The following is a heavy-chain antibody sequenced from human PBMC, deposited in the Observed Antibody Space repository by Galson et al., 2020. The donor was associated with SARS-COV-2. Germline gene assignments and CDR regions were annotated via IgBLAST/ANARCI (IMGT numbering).Heavy chain of an antibody. D-gene: IGHD2-2*02. J-gene: IGHJ3*02. CDR2: ISGSGGST. CDR1: GFTFSSYA. CDR3: AKIPALGNGFNI. V-gene: IGHV3-23*01. Sequence: GESLKISCAASGFTFSSYAMSWVRQAPGKGLEWVSAISGSGGSTYYADSVKGRFTISRDNSKNTLYLQMNSLRAEDTAVYYCAKIPALGNGFNIWGQGTMVTVSS.